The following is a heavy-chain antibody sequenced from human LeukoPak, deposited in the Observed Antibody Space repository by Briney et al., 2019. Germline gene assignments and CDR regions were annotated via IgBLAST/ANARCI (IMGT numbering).Heavy chain of an antibody. Sequence: GGSLRLSCAASGFTFSSYAMHWVRQAPGKGLEWVAVISYDGSNKYYADSVKGRFTISRDNSKNTLYVQMNSLRAEDTAVYYCAREANRVYYYDSSGPVSDDAFDIWGQGTMVTVSS. J-gene: IGHJ3*02. D-gene: IGHD3-22*01. V-gene: IGHV3-30*04. CDR1: GFTFSSYA. CDR3: AREANRVYYYDSSGPVSDDAFDI. CDR2: ISYDGSNK.